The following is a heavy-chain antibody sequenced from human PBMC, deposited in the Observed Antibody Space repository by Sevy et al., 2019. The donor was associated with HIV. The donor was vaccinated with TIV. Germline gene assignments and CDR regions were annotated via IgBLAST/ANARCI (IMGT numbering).Heavy chain of an antibody. CDR2: ISRSSSTI. D-gene: IGHD6-19*01. Sequence: GGSLRLSCAASGFTFSRYWMTWVRQAPGKGLEWVSYISRSSSTIYYVDSVKGRFTISRDNAKNSLYLQMNSLRAEDTAVYYCARSPPYSSGWYGIDYWGQGTLVTVSS. CDR3: ARSPPYSSGWYGIDY. J-gene: IGHJ4*02. CDR1: GFTFSRYW. V-gene: IGHV3-48*01.